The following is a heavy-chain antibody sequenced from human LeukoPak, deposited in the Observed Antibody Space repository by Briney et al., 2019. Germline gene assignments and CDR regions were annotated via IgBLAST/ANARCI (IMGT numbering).Heavy chain of an antibody. CDR1: GDSISSSRYY. Sequence: SETLSLTCTVSGDSISSSRYYWGWIRQPPGKGLEWIGEINHSGSTNYNPSLKSRVTISVDTSKNQFSLKLSSVTAADTAVYYCARGRTVTLLEGGNWFDPWGQGTLVTVSS. D-gene: IGHD3-16*01. CDR3: ARGRTVTLLEGGNWFDP. J-gene: IGHJ5*02. CDR2: INHSGST. V-gene: IGHV4-39*07.